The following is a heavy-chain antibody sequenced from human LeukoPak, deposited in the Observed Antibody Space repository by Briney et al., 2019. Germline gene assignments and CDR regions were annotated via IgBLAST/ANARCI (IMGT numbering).Heavy chain of an antibody. CDR2: INDRGIAT. V-gene: IGHV3-23*01. CDR1: GFTFSNYA. CDR3: AKDEGYDSSGYYDY. J-gene: IGHJ4*02. Sequence: GGSLRLSCAASGFTFSNYAMSWVRQAPGKGLEWVSTINDRGIATYYADSVKGRFTISRDNSKNTLSLQVSSLRAEDTAIYYCAKDEGYDSSGYYDYWGQGTLVTVSS. D-gene: IGHD3-22*01.